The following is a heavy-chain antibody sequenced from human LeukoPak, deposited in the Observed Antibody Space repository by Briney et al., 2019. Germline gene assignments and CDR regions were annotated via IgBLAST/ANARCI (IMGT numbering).Heavy chain of an antibody. CDR3: ARVAAGTTFMDNWFDP. D-gene: IGHD1-7*01. Sequence: SVKVSCKTSGDTFRYYAIGWVRQAPGHGLEWMGGLIPMFGTTNYAQQFQGRVTITADESTTTSYMELSRLRFEDTAVYFCARVAAGTTFMDNWFDPWGQGTLVTVSS. CDR1: GDTFRYYA. J-gene: IGHJ5*02. CDR2: LIPMFGTT. V-gene: IGHV1-69*01.